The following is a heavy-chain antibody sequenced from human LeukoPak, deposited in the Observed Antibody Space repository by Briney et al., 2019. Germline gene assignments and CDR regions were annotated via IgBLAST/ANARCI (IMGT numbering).Heavy chain of an antibody. V-gene: IGHV4-61*02. Sequence: PSETLSLTCTVSGGSISSGSYYWSWIRQPAGKGLEWIGRIYTSGSTNYNPSLKSRVTISVDTSKNQFSLKLSSVTAADTAVYYCARARSGLSGWFDPWGQGTQVTVSS. D-gene: IGHD2-15*01. CDR1: GGSISSGSYY. J-gene: IGHJ5*02. CDR2: IYTSGST. CDR3: ARARSGLSGWFDP.